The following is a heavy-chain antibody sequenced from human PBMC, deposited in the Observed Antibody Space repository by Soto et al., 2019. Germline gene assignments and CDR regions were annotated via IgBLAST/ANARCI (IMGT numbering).Heavy chain of an antibody. CDR3: ARSWNRVAARHNWFDP. D-gene: IGHD6-6*01. J-gene: IGHJ5*02. CDR2: IYHSGST. CDR1: GGSISSSNW. V-gene: IGHV4-4*02. Sequence: SETLSLTCAVSGGSISSSNWWSWVRQPPGKGLEWIGEIYHSGSTNYNPSLKSRVTISVDKSKNQFSLKLSSVTAADTAVYYCARSWNRVAARHNWFDPWGQGTLVTVSS.